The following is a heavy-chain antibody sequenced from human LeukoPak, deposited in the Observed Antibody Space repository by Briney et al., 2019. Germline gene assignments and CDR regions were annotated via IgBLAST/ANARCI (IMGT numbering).Heavy chain of an antibody. J-gene: IGHJ4*02. Sequence: PGRSLRLSCAASGFTFSSYGMHWVRQAPGKGLEWVAVIWYDGSNKYYADSVKGRFTISRDNSKNTLYLQMNSLRAEDTAVYYCARGVAEGSGSYHYWGQGTLVTVSS. CDR3: ARGVAEGSGSYHY. D-gene: IGHD3-10*01. V-gene: IGHV3-33*01. CDR2: IWYDGSNK. CDR1: GFTFSSYG.